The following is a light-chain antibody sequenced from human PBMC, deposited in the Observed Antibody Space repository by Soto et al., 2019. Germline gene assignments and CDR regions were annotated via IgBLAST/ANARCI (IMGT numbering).Light chain of an antibody. CDR1: QSISSW. CDR2: KAS. V-gene: IGKV1-5*03. Sequence: DIQMTQSPSTLSASVGDRVTITCRASQSISSWLAWYQQKPGKAPKLLIYKASGLESGVPSRFSGSGSGTEFTRTISSLQPDDFATYYCQHYNSYSPTFGLGTKVEIK. CDR3: QHYNSYSPT. J-gene: IGKJ1*01.